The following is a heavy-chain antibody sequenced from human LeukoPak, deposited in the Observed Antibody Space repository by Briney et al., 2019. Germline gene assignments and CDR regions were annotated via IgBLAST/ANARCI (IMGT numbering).Heavy chain of an antibody. D-gene: IGHD1-7*01. J-gene: IGHJ5*02. Sequence: GGSLRLSCAASGFTFSPYGMNWVRQAPGKGLEWLSYINGDSSTIYYADSVKGRFTISRDNAKNSLFLQMNGLRAEDTAVYYCARDFITGTPQFDPWGQGTLVSVFS. V-gene: IGHV3-48*01. CDR3: ARDFITGTPQFDP. CDR2: INGDSSTI. CDR1: GFTFSPYG.